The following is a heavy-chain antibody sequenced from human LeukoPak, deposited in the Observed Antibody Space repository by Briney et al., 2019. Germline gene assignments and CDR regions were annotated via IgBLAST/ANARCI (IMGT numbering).Heavy chain of an antibody. V-gene: IGHV1-2*02. J-gene: IGHJ5*02. Sequence: GASVKVSCKASGYTFTGYYMHWVRQAPGQGLEWMGWINPNSGGTNYAQKFQGRVTMTRDTSISTAYMELSRLRSDDTAVYYCARDRVYGTNWFDPWGQGTLVTVSS. CDR3: ARDRVYGTNWFDP. D-gene: IGHD1-7*01. CDR2: INPNSGGT. CDR1: GYTFTGYY.